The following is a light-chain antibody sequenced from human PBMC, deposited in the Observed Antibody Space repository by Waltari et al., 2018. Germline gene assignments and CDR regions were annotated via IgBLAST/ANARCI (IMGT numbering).Light chain of an antibody. CDR2: GKN. Sequence: SSELTQDPAVSVALGQTVRISCQGASLRSYYASWYQQKPGQAPILVLFGKNNRPSGIPERISGSNSGNTASLTITGAQAEDEAVYYCHSRDSSGNPVVFGGGTKLTVL. CDR1: SLRSYY. J-gene: IGLJ2*01. CDR3: HSRDSSGNPVV. V-gene: IGLV3-19*01.